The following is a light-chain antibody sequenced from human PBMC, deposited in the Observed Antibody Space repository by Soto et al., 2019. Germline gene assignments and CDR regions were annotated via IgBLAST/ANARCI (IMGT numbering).Light chain of an antibody. CDR3: QQYGSSGT. Sequence: EIGLTQSPATLSLSTGERATLSFRASQSVSSYLAWYQQKPGQAPRLLIYGASNRATGIPDRFSGSGSGTDFTLTISRLEPEDFAVYYCQQYGSSGTFGQGTKV. V-gene: IGKV3-20*01. CDR1: QSVSSY. CDR2: GAS. J-gene: IGKJ1*01.